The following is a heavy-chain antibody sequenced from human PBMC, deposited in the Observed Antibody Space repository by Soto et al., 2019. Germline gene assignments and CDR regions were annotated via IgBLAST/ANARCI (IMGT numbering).Heavy chain of an antibody. V-gene: IGHV3-11*01. CDR2: ISSSGSTI. J-gene: IGHJ3*02. CDR3: ARDQRDDSSGDDAFDI. D-gene: IGHD6-19*01. CDR1: GFTFSDYY. Sequence: GGSLRLSCAASGFTFSDYYMSWIRQAPGKGLEWVSYISSSGSTIYYADSVKGRFTISRDNAKNSLYLQMNSLRAEGTAVYYCARDQRDDSSGDDAFDIWGQGTMVTVSS.